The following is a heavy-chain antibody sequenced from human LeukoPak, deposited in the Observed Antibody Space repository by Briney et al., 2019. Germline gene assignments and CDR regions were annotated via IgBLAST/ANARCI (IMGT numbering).Heavy chain of an antibody. CDR2: IYWNDDK. Sequence: SGPTLVKPTQTLTLTCTFSGFSLSTSGVGVGWIRQPPGKALEWLALIYWNDDKRYSPSLKSRLTITKDTSKNQVVLTMTNMDPVDTATYYCAHSLYYYDSSGYYWGFDTWGQGTLVTVSS. D-gene: IGHD3-22*01. J-gene: IGHJ5*02. CDR3: AHSLYYYDSSGYYWGFDT. V-gene: IGHV2-5*01. CDR1: GFSLSTSGVG.